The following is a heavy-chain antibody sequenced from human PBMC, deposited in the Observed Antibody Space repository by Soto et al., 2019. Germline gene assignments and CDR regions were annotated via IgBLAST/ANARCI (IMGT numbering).Heavy chain of an antibody. CDR3: ARLKQDYAVA. CDR1: GYTFTSYD. J-gene: IGHJ5*02. CDR2: MNPNSGNT. D-gene: IGHD3-16*01. Sequence: QVQLVQSGAEVKKPGASVKVSCKASGYTFTSYDINWVRLATVQWLEWMGWMNPNSGNTAYAQKFQGRVTMTRNTSISTAYIALSSMRSEDTAVYYCARLKQDYAVAWGQGTLVTVSS. V-gene: IGHV1-8*01.